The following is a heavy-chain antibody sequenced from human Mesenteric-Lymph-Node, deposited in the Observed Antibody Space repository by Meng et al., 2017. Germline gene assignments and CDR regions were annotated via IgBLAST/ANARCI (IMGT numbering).Heavy chain of an antibody. V-gene: IGHV4-30-4*01. CDR1: VASVDSVSYH. J-gene: IGHJ4*02. CDR2: MDYRGST. Sequence: QVQLQESGPGLVNPSEALSLTCTVSVASVDSVSYHWSWVRQPPGKGLEWIGYMDYRGSTFYNPSLKSRVTISVDTSKNQFSLKLSSVTAADTAVYFRARGELLWDYWGQGTLVTVSS. D-gene: IGHD2-2*01. CDR3: ARGELLWDY.